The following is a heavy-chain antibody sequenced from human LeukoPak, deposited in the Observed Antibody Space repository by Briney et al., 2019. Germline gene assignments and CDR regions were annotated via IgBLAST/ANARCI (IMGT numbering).Heavy chain of an antibody. CDR3: AKDEVEDIVVVPAAVNWFDP. J-gene: IGHJ5*02. CDR1: GFTFSSYG. V-gene: IGHV3-30*18. CDR2: ISYDGSNK. Sequence: GGSLRLSCAAPGFTFSSYGMHWVRQAPGKGLEWVAVISYDGSNKYYADSVKGRFTISRDNSKNTLYLQMNSLRAEDTAVYYCAKDEVEDIVVVPAAVNWFDPWGQGTLVTVSS. D-gene: IGHD2-2*01.